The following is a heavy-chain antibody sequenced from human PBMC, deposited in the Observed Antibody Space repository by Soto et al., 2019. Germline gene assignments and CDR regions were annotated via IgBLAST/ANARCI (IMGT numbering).Heavy chain of an antibody. V-gene: IGHV4-4*02. CDR1: GGSIINNNW. CDR3: ATEVRGGMDV. J-gene: IGHJ6*02. Sequence: QVQLQESGSRLAKPSGTLSLTCAVSGGSIINNNWWSWVRQPPGKGLELNGEINHSGSSNYNPSPKDRIIISVDKSKKQFSLNLSSVTAADTAVYYCATEVRGGMDVWGQGTTVTVSS. CDR2: INHSGSS.